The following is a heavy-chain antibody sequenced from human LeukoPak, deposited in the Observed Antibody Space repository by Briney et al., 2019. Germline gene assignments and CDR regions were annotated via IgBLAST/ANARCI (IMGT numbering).Heavy chain of an antibody. V-gene: IGHV4-4*07. D-gene: IGHD5-18*01. CDR3: ARQPRYGPFDY. Sequence: SETLSLTCTVSGVSISSYYWSWIRQPAGKGLEWIGRIHTSGSTSYNPSLKSRVTMSVDTSKNQFSLKLSSVTAADTAVYYCARQPRYGPFDYWGQGTLVTVSS. CDR2: IHTSGST. CDR1: GVSISSYY. J-gene: IGHJ4*02.